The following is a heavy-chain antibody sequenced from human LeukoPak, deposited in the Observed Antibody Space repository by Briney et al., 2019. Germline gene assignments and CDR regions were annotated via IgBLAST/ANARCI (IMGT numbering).Heavy chain of an antibody. V-gene: IGHV1-18*01. CDR3: ASKDIGGYGDYPKQPFDY. Sequence: GASVKVSCKASGYTFTSYGISWVRQAPGQGLEWMGWISAYNGNTNYAQKLQGRVTMTTDTSTSTAYMELRSLRSDDTAVYYCASKDIGGYGDYPKQPFDYWGQGTLVTVSS. CDR2: ISAYNGNT. CDR1: GYTFTSYG. J-gene: IGHJ4*02. D-gene: IGHD4-17*01.